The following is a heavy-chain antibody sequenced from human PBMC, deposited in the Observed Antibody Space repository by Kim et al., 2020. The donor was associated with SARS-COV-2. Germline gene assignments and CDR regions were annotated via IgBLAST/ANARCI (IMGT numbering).Heavy chain of an antibody. D-gene: IGHD5-12*01. CDR3: ARDRSHIVATSATHFDY. CDR1: GFTFDDYG. Sequence: GGSLRLSCAASGFTFDDYGMSWVRQAPGKGLEWVSGINWNGGSTGYADSVKGRFTISRDNAKNSLYLQMNSLRAEDTALYYCARDRSHIVATSATHFDYWGQGTLVTVSS. J-gene: IGHJ4*02. CDR2: INWNGGST. V-gene: IGHV3-20*04.